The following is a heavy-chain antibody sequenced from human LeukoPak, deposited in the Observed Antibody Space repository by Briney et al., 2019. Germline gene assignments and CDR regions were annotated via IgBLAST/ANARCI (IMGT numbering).Heavy chain of an antibody. D-gene: IGHD4-11*01. V-gene: IGHV3-23*01. CDR1: GFTFSNYA. CDR2: ISASGLST. Sequence: GGSLTLSCVASGFTFSNYAMSWVRQAPGKGLEYVSPISASGLSTYYTDSVRGRFTNSRDNSKNTLYLQMNGLRAEDTAVYFCARDSRQQLFDYWGQGTLVTVSS. CDR3: ARDSRQQLFDY. J-gene: IGHJ4*02.